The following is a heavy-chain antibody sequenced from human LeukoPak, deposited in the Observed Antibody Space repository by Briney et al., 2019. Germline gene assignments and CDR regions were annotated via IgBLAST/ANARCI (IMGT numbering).Heavy chain of an antibody. V-gene: IGHV1-8*01. CDR1: GYTFTSYD. D-gene: IGHD3-22*01. CDR3: ARVYDSSGHYPIDY. CDR2: MNPNSDNT. Sequence: ASVKVSCKASGYTFTSYDINWVRQATGQGLEWMGWMNPNSDNTGYARKFQGRVTITRNTSISTAYMELSSLRSEDTAVYYCARVYDSSGHYPIDYWGQGTLVTVSS. J-gene: IGHJ4*02.